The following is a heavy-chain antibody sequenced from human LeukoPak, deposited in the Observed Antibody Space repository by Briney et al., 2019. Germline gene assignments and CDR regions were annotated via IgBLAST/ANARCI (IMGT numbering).Heavy chain of an antibody. J-gene: IGHJ4*02. CDR3: ARGLISSGWYGGFDY. CDR2: ISSSSSYI. CDR1: GFTFSSYS. Sequence: GGSLRLSCEASGFTFSSYSMNWVRQAPVKGLEWVSSISSSSSYIYYADSVKGRFTISRDNAKNSLYLQMNSLRAEDTAVYYCARGLISSGWYGGFDYWGQGTLVTVSS. D-gene: IGHD6-19*01. V-gene: IGHV3-21*01.